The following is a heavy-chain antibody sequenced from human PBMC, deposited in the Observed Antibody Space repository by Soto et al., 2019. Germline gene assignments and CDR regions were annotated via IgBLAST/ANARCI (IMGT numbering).Heavy chain of an antibody. CDR1: GFTFSSYA. CDR2: ISCSGGST. V-gene: IGHV3-23*01. Sequence: VGSLILSCSASGFTFSSYAMSWVRQAPGKGLEWVSAISCSGGSTYYADSVKGRFTISRDNSKNTLYLQMNSLRAEDTAVYYCAKDSPYDFWSGYYGDAFDIWGQGTMVTVSS. CDR3: AKDSPYDFWSGYYGDAFDI. D-gene: IGHD3-3*01. J-gene: IGHJ3*02.